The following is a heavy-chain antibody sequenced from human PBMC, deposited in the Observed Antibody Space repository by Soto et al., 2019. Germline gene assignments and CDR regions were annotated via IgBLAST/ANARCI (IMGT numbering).Heavy chain of an antibody. Sequence: PSETLSLTCTVSGGSISTYYWSWIRQPAGKGMEWIGRIHTTDGTKYNPSLKSRVTMSIDTSNNQFSLKLSSLTAADTAVYYCARALSSAAGCYFHFCGQGTMVAVSS. CDR3: ARALSSAAGCYFHF. V-gene: IGHV4-4*07. J-gene: IGHJ4*02. D-gene: IGHD6-13*01. CDR1: GGSISTYY. CDR2: IHTTDGT.